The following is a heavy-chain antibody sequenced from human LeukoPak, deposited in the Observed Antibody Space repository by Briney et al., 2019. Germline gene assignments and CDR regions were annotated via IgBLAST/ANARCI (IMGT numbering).Heavy chain of an antibody. J-gene: IGHJ4*02. CDR1: GAPLSSDDHY. V-gene: IGHV4-31*03. CDR2: IHPSGIL. CDR3: SRGLDSRKLGY. Sequence: SQTLSLTCTVSGAPLSSDDHYWNWIRQSPGKGLEWIGSIHPSGILYNNPSLESRLTISKDTSKNQFSLNLNSVTAADTAVYFCSRGLDSRKLGYWGQGTLVTVSS. D-gene: IGHD3-22*01.